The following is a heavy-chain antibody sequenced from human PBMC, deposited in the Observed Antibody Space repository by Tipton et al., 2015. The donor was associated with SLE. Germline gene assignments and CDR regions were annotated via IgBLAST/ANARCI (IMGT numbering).Heavy chain of an antibody. J-gene: IGHJ5*02. CDR1: GGSISSYY. V-gene: IGHV4-59*01. CDR3: ANDFGGSRGYDNCFDP. D-gene: IGHD5-12*01. CDR2: IYYGGST. Sequence: TLSLTCTVSGGSISSYYWSWIRQPPGKGLEWIGYIYYGGSTNYNPSLKSRVTISADTSKNQFSLKVSSVTAADSAVYYCANDFGGSRGYDNCFDPWGQGILVTVSS.